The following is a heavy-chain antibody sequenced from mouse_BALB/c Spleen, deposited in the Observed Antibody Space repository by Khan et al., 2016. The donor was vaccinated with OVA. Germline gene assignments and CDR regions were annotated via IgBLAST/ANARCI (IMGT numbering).Heavy chain of an antibody. D-gene: IGHD2-3*01. V-gene: IGHV3-2*02. J-gene: IGHJ4*01. CDR1: GYSITSDYA. CDR3: ARDGSRYNYAMDY. CDR2: ISSSGST. Sequence: EVQLQESGPGLVKPSQSLSLTCTVTGYSITSDYAWNWIRQFPGNKLEWMGYISSSGSTNYNPALKSRISITRDTSKNPFFLQLNSVSTEDTATYYCARDGSRYNYAMDYWGQGTSVTGSS.